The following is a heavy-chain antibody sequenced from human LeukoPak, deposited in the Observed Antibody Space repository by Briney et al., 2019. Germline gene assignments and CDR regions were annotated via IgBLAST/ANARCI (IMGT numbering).Heavy chain of an antibody. CDR2: INRDGSTT. J-gene: IGHJ6*02. V-gene: IGHV3-74*03. CDR3: ARGNYYGMDV. D-gene: IGHD2/OR15-2a*01. Sequence: PGGSLRLSCAASESTFSKFWMHWVRQAPGKGLVWVSGINRDGSTTTYADSVKGRLTVSRDNAKNTLYLQMNSLRAEDTAVYYCARGNYYGMDVWGQGTTVTVSS. CDR1: ESTFSKFW.